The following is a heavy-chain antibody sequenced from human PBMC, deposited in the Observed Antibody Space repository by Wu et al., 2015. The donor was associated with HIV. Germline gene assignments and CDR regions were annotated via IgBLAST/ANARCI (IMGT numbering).Heavy chain of an antibody. V-gene: IGHV1-69*12. D-gene: IGHD5-18*01. Sequence: QVQLVQSGAEVKKPGSSVKVSCKASGGTFSSYAISWVRQAPGQGLEWMGGIIPIFGTANYAQKFQGRVTITADESTSTAYMELSSLRSEDTAVYYCARLYVDTAMVGERRHDYWGQGNPGPPSP. CDR1: GGTFSSYA. CDR2: IIPIFGTA. J-gene: IGHJ4*02. CDR3: ARLYVDTAMVGERRHDY.